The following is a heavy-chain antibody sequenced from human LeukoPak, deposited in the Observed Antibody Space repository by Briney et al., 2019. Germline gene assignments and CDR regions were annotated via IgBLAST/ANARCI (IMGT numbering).Heavy chain of an antibody. Sequence: ASVKVSCKASGYTFTGYYIHWVRQAPGQGLEWMGWINPNSGGTNYAQKFQGRVTMTRDTSISTAYMGLSRLRSDDTAVYYCARDLSYYYDSSGYYSDPYFDYWGQGTLVTVSS. D-gene: IGHD3-22*01. CDR3: ARDLSYYYDSSGYYSDPYFDY. J-gene: IGHJ4*02. CDR1: GYTFTGYY. V-gene: IGHV1-2*02. CDR2: INPNSGGT.